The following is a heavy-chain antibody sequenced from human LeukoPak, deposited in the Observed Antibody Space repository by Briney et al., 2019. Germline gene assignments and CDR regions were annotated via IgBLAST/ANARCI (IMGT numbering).Heavy chain of an antibody. D-gene: IGHD3-10*01. V-gene: IGHV3-7*01. CDR3: ARLGVRGVPFDY. CDR1: GFTFSSYW. J-gene: IGHJ4*02. Sequence: GGSLRLSCAASGFTFSSYWMSWVREAPGKGLGWVANIKQDGSGQYYVYSVKGRFTFSRDNPKNSLYLQMNSLRAEDTAVYYCARLGVRGVPFDYWGQGTLVTVSS. CDR2: IKQDGSGQ.